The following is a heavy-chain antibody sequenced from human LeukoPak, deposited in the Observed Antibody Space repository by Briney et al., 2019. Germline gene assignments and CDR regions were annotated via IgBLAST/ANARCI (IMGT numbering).Heavy chain of an antibody. J-gene: IGHJ4*02. CDR1: GFTFSSYS. Sequence: GGSLRLSCAASGFTFSSYSMHWVRQAPGKGLVWVSRIKQEARSPLYADSVRGRFTVSRDDAKSTLYLEMNSLRPEDTGVYYCARGFRDYWGQGTLVTVSS. V-gene: IGHV3-74*01. CDR3: ARGFRDY. CDR2: IKQEARSP.